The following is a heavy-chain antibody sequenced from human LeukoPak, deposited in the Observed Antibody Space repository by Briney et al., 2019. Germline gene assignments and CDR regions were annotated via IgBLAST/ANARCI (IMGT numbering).Heavy chain of an antibody. V-gene: IGHV4-38-2*01. Sequence: GSLRLSCATSGFTFTDYSMNWVRQAPGKGLEWIGSIYHSGSTYYNPSLKSRVTISVDTSKNQFSLKLSSVTAADTAVYYCARALYEVDPWGQGTLVTVSS. CDR2: IYHSGST. CDR3: ARALYEVDP. J-gene: IGHJ5*02. D-gene: IGHD5/OR15-5a*01. CDR1: GFTFTDYS.